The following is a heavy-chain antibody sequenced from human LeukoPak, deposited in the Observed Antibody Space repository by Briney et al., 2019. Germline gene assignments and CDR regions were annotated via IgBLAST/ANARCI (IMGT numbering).Heavy chain of an antibody. V-gene: IGHV2-26*01. CDR1: GFSLSNARMG. J-gene: IGHJ5*02. CDR2: IFSNDEK. D-gene: IGHD6-13*01. Sequence: SGPVLVKPTETLTLTCTVSGFSLSNARMGVSWIRQPPGKALEWLAHIFSNDEKSYSTSLKSRLTISKDTSKSQVVLTMTNMDPVDAATYYCARIRSSSWSNWFDPWGQGTLVTVSS. CDR3: ARIRSSSWSNWFDP.